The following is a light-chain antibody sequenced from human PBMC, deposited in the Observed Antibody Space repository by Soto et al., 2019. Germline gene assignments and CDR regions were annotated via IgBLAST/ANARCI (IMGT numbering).Light chain of an antibody. CDR2: INN. J-gene: IGLJ7*01. CDR3: AAWDDSIKAAV. Sequence: QSVLTQPPSASGTPGQRVTISCSGTSSNIGSNTVNWYQQLPGTAPTLLIYINNHRPSGVPYRFSGAKSGTSAALAISGRQHDDEAAYYCAAWDDSIKAAVFGAGTQLTVL. V-gene: IGLV1-44*01. CDR1: SSNIGSNT.